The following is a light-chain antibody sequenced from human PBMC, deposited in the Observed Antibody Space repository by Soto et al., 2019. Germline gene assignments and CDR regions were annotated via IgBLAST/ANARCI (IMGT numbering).Light chain of an antibody. Sequence: QSALTQPPSASGSPGQSVTISCSGTSSDVGANNYVSWYQQHPGKAPKLMMYEVTTRPSGVPDRFSGSKSGNTASLTVSGLQADDEADYYCSTFGGSKVFGGGTKVTVL. J-gene: IGLJ2*01. CDR1: SSDVGANNY. CDR3: STFGGSKV. CDR2: EVT. V-gene: IGLV2-8*01.